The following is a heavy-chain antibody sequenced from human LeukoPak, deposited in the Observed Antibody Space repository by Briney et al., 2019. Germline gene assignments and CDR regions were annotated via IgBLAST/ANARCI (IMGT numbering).Heavy chain of an antibody. J-gene: IGHJ6*04. V-gene: IGHV3-21*01. Sequence: GGSLRLSCAASGFTFSSYSMNWVRQAPGKGLEWVSSISSSSSYIYYADSVKGRFTISRDNAKNLLYLQMNSLRAEDTAVYYCARDVLVAANYYYYGMDVWGKGTTVTVSS. CDR2: ISSSSSYI. D-gene: IGHD2-15*01. CDR1: GFTFSSYS. CDR3: ARDVLVAANYYYYGMDV.